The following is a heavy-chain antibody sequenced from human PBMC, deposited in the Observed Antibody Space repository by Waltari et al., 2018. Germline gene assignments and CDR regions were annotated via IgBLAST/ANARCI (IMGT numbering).Heavy chain of an antibody. CDR1: GGSISSGDYY. V-gene: IGHV4-30-4*08. J-gene: IGHJ2*01. CDR2: TDYIWDT. D-gene: IGHD3-22*01. Sequence: QVQLQESGPGLVRPSQTLSLTCTVSGGSISSGDYYWSWSRQPPGKGLEWIGYTDYIWDTYYVPARKSRVTISVDTSKNHFSLKLSSVTVADTAVYYCVRGRYYYNSSGRGTSHWYFDLWGRGTLVTVSS. CDR3: VRGRYYYNSSGRGTSHWYFDL.